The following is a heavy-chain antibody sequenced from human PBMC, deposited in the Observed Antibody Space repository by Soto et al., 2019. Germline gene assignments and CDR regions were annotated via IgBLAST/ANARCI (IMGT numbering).Heavy chain of an antibody. CDR1: GGSFSGYY. V-gene: IGHV4-34*01. D-gene: IGHD3-3*01. CDR2: INHSGST. J-gene: IGHJ4*02. Sequence: LSLTCAVYGGSFSGYYWSWIRQPPGKGLEWIGEINHSGSTNCNPSLKSRVTISVDTSKNQFSLKLSSVTAADTAVYYCARGPKYYDFWSGYYNFDYWRQGTLVTGLL. CDR3: ARGPKYYDFWSGYYNFDY.